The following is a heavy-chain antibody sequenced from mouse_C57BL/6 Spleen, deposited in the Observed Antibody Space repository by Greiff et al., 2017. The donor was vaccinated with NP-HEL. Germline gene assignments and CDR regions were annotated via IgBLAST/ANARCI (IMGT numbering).Heavy chain of an antibody. V-gene: IGHV5-9-1*02. CDR1: GFTFSSYA. D-gene: IGHD2-5*01. CDR3: TREGSNYGYFDY. CDR2: ISSGGDYI. Sequence: EVKLVESGEGLVKPGGSLKLSCAASGFTFSSYAMSWVRQTPEKRLEWVAYISSGGDYIYYADTVKGRFTISRDNARNTLYLQMSSLKSEDTAMYYCTREGSNYGYFDYWGQGTTLTVSS. J-gene: IGHJ2*01.